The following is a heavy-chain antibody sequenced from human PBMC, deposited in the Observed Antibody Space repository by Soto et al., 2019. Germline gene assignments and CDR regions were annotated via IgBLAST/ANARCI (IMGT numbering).Heavy chain of an antibody. V-gene: IGHV3-48*01. Sequence: GGSLRLSCAASGFTFSSYSMNWVRQAPGKGLEWVSYISSSSSTIYYADSVKGRFTISRDNAKNSLYLQMNSLRAEDTAVYYCARVGVLGYMDVWGKGTTVTVSS. CDR2: ISSSSSTI. J-gene: IGHJ6*03. CDR3: ARVGVLGYMDV. CDR1: GFTFSSYS. D-gene: IGHD2-8*01.